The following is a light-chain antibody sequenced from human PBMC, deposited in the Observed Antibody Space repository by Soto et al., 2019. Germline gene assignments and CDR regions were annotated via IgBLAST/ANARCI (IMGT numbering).Light chain of an antibody. CDR2: GAS. CDR1: QSVSGSY. J-gene: IGKJ1*01. Sequence: EIVLTQSPGTLSLSPGERATLSCRASQSVSGSYLAWYQQKPGQAHRLLFYGASSRATGIPDRFRCSGTGTDITLTIRRHEPEDSAVYYCQHWGTCGQGTKVEI. CDR3: QHWGT. V-gene: IGKV3-20*01.